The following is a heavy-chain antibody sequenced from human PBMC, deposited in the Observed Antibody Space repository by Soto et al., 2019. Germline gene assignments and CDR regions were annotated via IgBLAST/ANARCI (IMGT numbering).Heavy chain of an antibody. V-gene: IGHV1-18*01. CDR2: ISAYNGNT. CDR1: GYTFTSYG. Sequence: ASVKVSCKASGYTFTSYGISWVRQAPGQGLEWMGWISAYNGNTNYAQKLQGRVTMTTDTSTSTAYMELRSLRSEHTAVYYCCRGATVKYNWLDPWGQGTLVTVST. J-gene: IGHJ5*02. CDR3: CRGATVKYNWLDP. D-gene: IGHD4-17*01.